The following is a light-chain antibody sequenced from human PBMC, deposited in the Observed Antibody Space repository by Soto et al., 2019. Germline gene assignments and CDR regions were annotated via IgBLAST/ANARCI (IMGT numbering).Light chain of an antibody. Sequence: DIQMTQSPSSLSASVGDRVTITCRASQGISNDLAWYQQKPGKGPKLLIYDATALQSGVPSRFSGSGSGTAVTLTVSSLQQEDVSTYYCQKHNSAPCTFGPGTKVEIK. CDR3: QKHNSAPCT. J-gene: IGKJ3*01. CDR1: QGISND. CDR2: DAT. V-gene: IGKV1-27*01.